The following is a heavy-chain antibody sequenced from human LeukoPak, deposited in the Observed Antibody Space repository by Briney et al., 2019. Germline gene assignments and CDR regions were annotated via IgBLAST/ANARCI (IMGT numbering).Heavy chain of an antibody. D-gene: IGHD3-10*01. Sequence: PSETLSLTCAVYGGSFSGYYWTWIRQSPGKGLEWIGSIYYSGSTYYNPSLTSRVTISLDTSRNQFSLKLNSVTAADTAVYYCAKSNGYGLVDIWGQGTMVTVSS. J-gene: IGHJ3*02. CDR1: GGSFSGYY. CDR3: AKSNGYGLVDI. V-gene: IGHV4-34*01. CDR2: IYYSGST.